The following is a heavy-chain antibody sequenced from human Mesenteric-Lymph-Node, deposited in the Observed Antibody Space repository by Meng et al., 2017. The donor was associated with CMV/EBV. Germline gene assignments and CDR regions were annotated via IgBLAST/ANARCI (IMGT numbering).Heavy chain of an antibody. V-gene: IGHV3-30*14. J-gene: IGHJ4*02. CDR3: ARDVGWVFDY. CDR1: GFTFSSSE. D-gene: IGHD6-19*01. CDR2: ISYDGSNK. Sequence: GGSLRLSCAASGFTFSSSEINWVRQAPGKGLEWVAVISYDGSNKYYADSVEGRFTISRDNSKNTLYLQMNSLRPEDTAVYYCARDVGWVFDYWGQGTLVTVSS.